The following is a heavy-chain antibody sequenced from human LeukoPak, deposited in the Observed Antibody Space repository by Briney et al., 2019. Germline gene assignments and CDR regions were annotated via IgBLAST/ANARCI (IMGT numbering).Heavy chain of an antibody. CDR1: GITFRNFA. Sequence: GGSLRLSCVAPGITFRNFAMNWIRQAPGKGLEWVSYISSSGSTIYYADSVKGRFTISRDNAKNSLYLQMNSLRAEDTAVYYCAGGPLPAANSYYYMDVWGKGTTVTVSS. J-gene: IGHJ6*03. D-gene: IGHD2-2*01. V-gene: IGHV3-11*04. CDR2: ISSSGSTI. CDR3: AGGPLPAANSYYYMDV.